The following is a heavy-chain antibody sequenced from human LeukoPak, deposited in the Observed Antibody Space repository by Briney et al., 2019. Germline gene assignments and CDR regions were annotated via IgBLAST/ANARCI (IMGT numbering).Heavy chain of an antibody. V-gene: IGHV3-33*01. CDR2: IWYDGSNK. J-gene: IGHJ2*01. CDR1: GFTFSSYG. D-gene: IGHD3-10*01. CDR3: ARHQGGLWFGELFQPYWYFDL. Sequence: GGSLRLSCAASGFTFSSYGMHWVRQAPGKGLEWVAVIWYDGSNKYYADSVKGRFTISRDNSKNTLYLQMNSLRAEDTAVYYCARHQGGLWFGELFQPYWYFDLWGRGTLVTVSS.